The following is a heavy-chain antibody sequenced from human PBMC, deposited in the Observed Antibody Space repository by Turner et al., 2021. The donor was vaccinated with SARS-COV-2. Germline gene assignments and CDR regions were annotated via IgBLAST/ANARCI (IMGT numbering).Heavy chain of an antibody. CDR1: GFTFSRYG. D-gene: IGHD3-10*01. CDR3: ANLWFGELFDY. Sequence: QVQLVESGGGVVQPGRSLRLSCAASGFTFSRYGMHWVRQAPGKGLEWVAVISFDGSNKYYADSGKGRFTISRDNSKNTLYLQMNSLRAEDTAVYYCANLWFGELFDYWGQGTLVTVSS. V-gene: IGHV3-30*18. J-gene: IGHJ4*02. CDR2: ISFDGSNK.